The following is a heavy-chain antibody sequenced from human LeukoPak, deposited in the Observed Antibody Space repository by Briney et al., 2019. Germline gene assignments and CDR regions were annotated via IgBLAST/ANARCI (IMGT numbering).Heavy chain of an antibody. J-gene: IGHJ4*02. Sequence: PGGSLRLSCAASGFSFSGSAMHWVRQASGKGLEWVVRITNKGNSYATAYAASVKGRFIISRDDSKNTAYLQMNSLKTEDTAVYYCSCDFWSGYPTRWGQGTLVTVSS. D-gene: IGHD3-3*01. CDR3: SCDFWSGYPTR. CDR2: ITNKGNSYAT. CDR1: GFSFSGSA. V-gene: IGHV3-73*01.